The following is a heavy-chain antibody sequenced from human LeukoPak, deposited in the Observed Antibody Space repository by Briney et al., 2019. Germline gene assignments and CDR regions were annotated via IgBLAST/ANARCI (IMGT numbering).Heavy chain of an antibody. CDR3: ARRTYYDFWSGYSTRYYGMDV. CDR1: GGSFSGYY. J-gene: IGHJ6*02. V-gene: IGHV4-34*01. CDR2: INHSGST. Sequence: SETLSLTCAVYGGSFSGYYWSWIRQPPGKGLEWIGEINHSGSTNYNPPLKSRVTVSVDTSKNQFSLKLSSVTAADTAVYYCARRTYYDFWSGYSTRYYGMDVWGQGTTVTVSS. D-gene: IGHD3-3*01.